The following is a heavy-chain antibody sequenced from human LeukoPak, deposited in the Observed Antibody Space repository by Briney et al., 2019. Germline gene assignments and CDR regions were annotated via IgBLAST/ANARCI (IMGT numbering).Heavy chain of an antibody. CDR3: VKDFGRVRGTPDS. Sequence: SETLSLTCTVSGGSISSSSYYWGWIRQPPGKGLEWIGSIYYSGSTYYNPSLKSRVTISVDTSKNQFSLKLSSVTAADTAVYYCVKDFGRVRGTPDSWGQGTLVTVSS. D-gene: IGHD3-16*01. V-gene: IGHV4-39*01. J-gene: IGHJ4*02. CDR1: GGSISSSSYY. CDR2: IYYSGST.